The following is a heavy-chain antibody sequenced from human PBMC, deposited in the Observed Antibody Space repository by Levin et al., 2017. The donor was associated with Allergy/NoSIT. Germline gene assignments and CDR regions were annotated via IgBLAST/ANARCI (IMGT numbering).Heavy chain of an antibody. J-gene: IGHJ3*02. CDR3: ARSCDDVWGSYHDAFDI. V-gene: IGHV1-8*01. D-gene: IGHD3-16*02. CDR1: GYTFTSYD. CDR2: MNPNSGNT. Sequence: ASVKVSCKASGYTFTSYDINWVRQATGQGLEWMGWMNPNSGNTGYAQKFQGRVTMTRNTSISTAYMELSSLRSEDTAVYYCARSCDDVWGSYHDAFDIWGQGTMVTVSS.